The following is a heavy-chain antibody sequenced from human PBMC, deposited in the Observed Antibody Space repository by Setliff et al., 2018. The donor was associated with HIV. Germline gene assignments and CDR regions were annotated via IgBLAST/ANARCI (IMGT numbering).Heavy chain of an antibody. J-gene: IGHJ6*02. V-gene: IGHV1-18*01. D-gene: IGHD2-21*02. CDR3: ARGGDPPYYFLGMDV. CDR1: GFLMTAYG. CDR2: FTSYNNKA. Sequence: ASVKVSCKISGFLMTAYGINWVRQAPGQGPEWMGWFTSYNNKADFAPKFQGRVTLTTDTFTSTAYMELRSLRSDNTAVYYCARGGDPPYYFLGMDVWGQGTSVTVSS.